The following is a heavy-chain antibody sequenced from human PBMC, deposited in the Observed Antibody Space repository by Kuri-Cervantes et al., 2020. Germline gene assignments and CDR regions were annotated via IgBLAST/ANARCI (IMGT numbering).Heavy chain of an antibody. CDR1: GFTFSSYS. J-gene: IGHJ6*03. D-gene: IGHD4-17*01. V-gene: IGHV3-21*04. CDR3: ARLPLYGDFKGGNWGYYYYMDV. CDR2: ISSSSSYI. Sequence: LSLTCAASGFTFSSYSMNWVRQAPGKGLEWVSSISSSSSYIYYADSVKGRFTISRDNAKNSLYLQMNSLRVEDTALYYCARLPLYGDFKGGNWGYYYYMDVWGKGTTVTVSS.